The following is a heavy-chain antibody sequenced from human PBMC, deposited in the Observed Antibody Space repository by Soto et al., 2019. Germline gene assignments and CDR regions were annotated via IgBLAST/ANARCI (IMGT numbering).Heavy chain of an antibody. Sequence: QVQLVQSGAEVKMPGSSVKVSCTASGGTFTSYTFSWVRQVPGQGLEWMGRIIPILRMADFAQKFQGRVTITADESTSTVYMQLSSLRSEDTAVYYCAPSYGSGSAHFDYWGQGTLVTVS. D-gene: IGHD3-10*01. CDR3: APSYGSGSAHFDY. CDR2: IIPILRMA. J-gene: IGHJ4*02. V-gene: IGHV1-69*02. CDR1: GGTFTSYT.